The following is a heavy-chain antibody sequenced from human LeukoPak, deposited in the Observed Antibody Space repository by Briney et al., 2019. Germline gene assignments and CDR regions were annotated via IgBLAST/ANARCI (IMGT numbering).Heavy chain of an antibody. D-gene: IGHD5-18*01. J-gene: IGHJ4*02. CDR1: GYTFTSYY. V-gene: IGHV1-46*01. CDR2: INPSGGST. CDR3: ARAIKWIQLWSDY. Sequence: GASVNVSCKASGYTFTSYYMHWVRQAPGQGLEGMGIINPSGGSTSYAQKFQGRVTMTRDMSTSTVYMELSSLRSEDTAVYYCARAIKWIQLWSDYWGQGTLVTVSS.